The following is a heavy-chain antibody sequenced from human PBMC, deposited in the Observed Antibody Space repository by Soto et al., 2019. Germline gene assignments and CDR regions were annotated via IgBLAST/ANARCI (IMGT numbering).Heavy chain of an antibody. CDR3: ARVERGTATTVVDAFDF. CDR1: GGFVTSGSYY. J-gene: IGHJ3*01. V-gene: IGHV4-34*01. CDR2: MSHSGGT. D-gene: IGHD1-1*01. Sequence: SETLSLTCAVYGGFVTSGSYYWSWIRQPPGKGLEWIGEMSHSGGTHFNPSPKSRVTISVDTSKNQFTLKMSSVTAADTALYYCARVERGTATTVVDAFDFWGPGTMVTV.